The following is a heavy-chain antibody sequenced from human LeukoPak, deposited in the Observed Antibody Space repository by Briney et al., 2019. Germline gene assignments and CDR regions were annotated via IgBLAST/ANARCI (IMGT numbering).Heavy chain of an antibody. Sequence: SETLSLTCAVYGGSFSGYYWSWIRQPPGKGLEWIGEINHSGSTNYNPSLKSRVTISVDTSKNQFSLKLSSVTAADTAVYYCVRDIAAAGGFDYWGQGTLVTVSS. CDR2: INHSGST. CDR3: VRDIAAAGGFDY. CDR1: GGSFSGYY. J-gene: IGHJ4*02. D-gene: IGHD6-13*01. V-gene: IGHV4-34*01.